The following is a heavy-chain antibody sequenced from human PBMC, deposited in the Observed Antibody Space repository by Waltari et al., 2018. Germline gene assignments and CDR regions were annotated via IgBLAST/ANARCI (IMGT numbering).Heavy chain of an antibody. Sequence: QVQLQESGPGLVKPSETLSLTCTVPGGSISSYYWSWIRQPPGKGLEWIGYIYYSGSTNYNPSLKSRVTISVDTSKNQFSLKLSSVTAADTAVYYCARAGTAAGIPDYWGQGTLVTVSS. CDR1: GGSISSYY. V-gene: IGHV4-59*01. CDR2: IYYSGST. D-gene: IGHD6-13*01. CDR3: ARAGTAAGIPDY. J-gene: IGHJ4*02.